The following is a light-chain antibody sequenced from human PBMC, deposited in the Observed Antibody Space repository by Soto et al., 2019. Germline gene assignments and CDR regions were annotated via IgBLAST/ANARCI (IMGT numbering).Light chain of an antibody. CDR3: FLFYSGVVI. V-gene: IGLV7-46*01. CDR2: DTS. Sequence: QAVVTQEPSLTMSPGGTVTLTCGSSTGAVTSGHYPYWFQQKPGQAPRTLIYDTSSKHSWTPARFSGSLLGGKAALTLSGAQPEDEADYYCFLFYSGVVIFGGGTKLTVL. J-gene: IGLJ2*01. CDR1: TGAVTSGHY.